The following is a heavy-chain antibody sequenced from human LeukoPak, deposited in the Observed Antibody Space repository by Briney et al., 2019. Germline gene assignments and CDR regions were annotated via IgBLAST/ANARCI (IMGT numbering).Heavy chain of an antibody. V-gene: IGHV1-24*01. J-gene: IGHJ4*02. CDR1: GYSLTGLS. D-gene: IGHD2-2*01. Sequence: GASVRVSCKVSGYSLTGLSKYWVRQAPGKGLEWMGGFDLDGGETVYAQKFEGRVTMTEDTSTDTVYMELSNLRSDDTAVYFCAMGDPYQLLEEWGQGTLVTVSS. CDR2: FDLDGGET. CDR3: AMGDPYQLLEE.